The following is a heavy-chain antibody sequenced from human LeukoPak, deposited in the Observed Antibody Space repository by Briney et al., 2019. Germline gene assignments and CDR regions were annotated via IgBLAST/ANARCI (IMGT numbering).Heavy chain of an antibody. CDR1: DYTFTSYG. V-gene: IGHV1-18*01. CDR3: ASWRGYVSGWSGPFDY. Sequence: ASVKVSCKASDYTFTSYGISWVRQAPGQGLEWLGWISAYNGNTNYAHKLQGRVTMTTDTSTSTAYMELSSLRSDDTAVYYCASWRGYVSGWSGPFDYWGQGTLVTVSS. CDR2: ISAYNGNT. D-gene: IGHD6-19*01. J-gene: IGHJ4*02.